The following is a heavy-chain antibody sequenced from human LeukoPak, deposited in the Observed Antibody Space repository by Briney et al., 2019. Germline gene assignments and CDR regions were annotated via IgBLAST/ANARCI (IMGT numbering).Heavy chain of an antibody. J-gene: IGHJ4*02. CDR1: GFTFGDYA. CDR2: IRSEAYGETA. Sequence: GGSLRLSCTASGFTFGDYAMSWIRQAPGKGLEWVGFIRSEAYGETADYAASVKGRFTISRDDSKAIAYLQMNSLKTEDTAVYHCTRDRGAYNLYDYWGQGTLVTVSS. CDR3: TRDRGAYNLYDY. D-gene: IGHD1-1*01. V-gene: IGHV3-49*03.